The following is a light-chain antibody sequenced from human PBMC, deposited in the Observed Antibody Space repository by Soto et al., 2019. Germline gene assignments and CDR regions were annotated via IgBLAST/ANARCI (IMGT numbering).Light chain of an antibody. CDR3: QQSYSTPPT. CDR2: GAS. Sequence: EIVMTQSPATLSVSPGERATLSCRASQSVSSNLAWYQQKPGQAPRLLIYGASTSATGIPARFSGSGSGTEFTLTISSLQSEDFATYYCQQSYSTPPTFGGGTKVEIK. CDR1: QSVSSN. V-gene: IGKV3-15*01. J-gene: IGKJ4*01.